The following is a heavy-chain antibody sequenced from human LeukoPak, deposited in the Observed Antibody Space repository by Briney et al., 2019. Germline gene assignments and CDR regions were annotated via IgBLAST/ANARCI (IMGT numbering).Heavy chain of an antibody. V-gene: IGHV3-43*01. J-gene: IGHJ6*02. CDR1: GFTFDDYT. CDR3: AKDIGYPYYYGMDV. D-gene: IGHD5-12*01. CDR2: ISWDGGST. Sequence: GGSLRLSCAASGFTFDDYTMHWVRHAPGKGLEWVSLISWDGGSTYYADSVKGRFTISRDNSKNSLYLQMNSLRTEDTALYYCAKDIGYPYYYGMDVWGQGTTVTVPS.